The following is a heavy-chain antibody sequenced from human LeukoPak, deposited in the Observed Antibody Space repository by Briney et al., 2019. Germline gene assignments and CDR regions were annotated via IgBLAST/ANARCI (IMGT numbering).Heavy chain of an antibody. CDR1: GFTFSSYA. V-gene: IGHV3-30-3*01. Sequence: GRSLRLSCAASGFTFSSYAMHWVRQAPGKGLEWVAVISCDGSNKYYADSVKGRFTISRDNSKNTLYLQMNSLRAEDTAVYYCAKGDWYFDYWGQGTLVTVSS. CDR2: ISCDGSNK. CDR3: AKGDWYFDY. D-gene: IGHD1-26*01. J-gene: IGHJ4*02.